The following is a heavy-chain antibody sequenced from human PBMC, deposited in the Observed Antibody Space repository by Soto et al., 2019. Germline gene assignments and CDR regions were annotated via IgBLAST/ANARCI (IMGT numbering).Heavy chain of an antibody. J-gene: IGHJ5*02. CDR1: GYSFTSYW. CDR2: IDPSDSYT. V-gene: IGHV5-10-1*01. CDR3: ARHVVVVPAAIQLAFDR. D-gene: IGHD2-2*02. Sequence: PGESLKISCKGSGYSFTSYWISWVRQMPGKGLEWMGRIDPSDSYTNYSPSFQGHVTISADKSISTAYLQWSSLKASDTAMYYCARHVVVVPAAIQLAFDRWGQVTLVTVS.